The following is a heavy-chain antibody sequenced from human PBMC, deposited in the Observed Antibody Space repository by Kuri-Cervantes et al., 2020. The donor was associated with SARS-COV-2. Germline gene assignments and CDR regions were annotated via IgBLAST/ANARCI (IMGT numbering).Heavy chain of an antibody. D-gene: IGHD4-17*01. CDR1: ENTFRGYY. Sequence: ASVKVSCKASENTFRGYYIHWVRQAPGQGLEWMGWINPNTGDTKYAQKFQGRVTMTRDMSISTGYMELTSLISPDTAVYYCAGIRAVYGDPVVHFDSWGQGTLVTVSS. J-gene: IGHJ4*02. CDR2: INPNTGDT. V-gene: IGHV1-2*02. CDR3: AGIRAVYGDPVVHFDS.